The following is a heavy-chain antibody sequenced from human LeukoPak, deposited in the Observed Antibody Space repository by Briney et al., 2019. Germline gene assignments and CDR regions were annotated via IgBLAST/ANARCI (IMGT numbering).Heavy chain of an antibody. D-gene: IGHD3/OR15-3a*01. CDR1: GFPFSVSA. J-gene: IGHJ6*03. Sequence: GGSLRLSCVASGFPFSVSAMSAVRQAPGKGLEWIASISGIDTYIFYADSVKGRFTISRDIAKNSLHLQMNSLRADDTAIYYCARAGLPRGLVLTAPFTSYCMDVWGNGTAVAVSS. CDR3: ARAGLPRGLVLTAPFTSYCMDV. V-gene: IGHV3-21*01. CDR2: ISGIDTYI.